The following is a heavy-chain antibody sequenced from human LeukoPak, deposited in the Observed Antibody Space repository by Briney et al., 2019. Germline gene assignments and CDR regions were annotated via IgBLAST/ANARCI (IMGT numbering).Heavy chain of an antibody. D-gene: IGHD4-11*01. CDR3: ARLNSIFDY. Sequence: SEALSLTCAVYGGSFSGYYWSWIRQPPGKGLEWIGEINHSGSTNYNPSLKSRVTISVDTSKNQFSLKLSSVTAADTAVYYCARLNSIFDYWGQGTLVTVSS. CDR2: INHSGST. CDR1: GGSFSGYY. J-gene: IGHJ4*02. V-gene: IGHV4-34*01.